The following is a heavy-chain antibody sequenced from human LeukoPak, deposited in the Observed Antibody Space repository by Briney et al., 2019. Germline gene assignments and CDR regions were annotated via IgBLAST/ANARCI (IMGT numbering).Heavy chain of an antibody. D-gene: IGHD1-14*01. CDR1: GYTLTELS. V-gene: IGHV1-24*01. CDR3: ASEPVSRFANWFDP. Sequence: GASVTVSCKVSGYTLTELSMHWVRQAPGKGLEWMGGFDPEDGETIYAQKFQGRVTMTEDTSTDTAYMELSSLRSEDTAVYYCASEPVSRFANWFDPWGQGTLVTVSS. CDR2: FDPEDGET. J-gene: IGHJ5*02.